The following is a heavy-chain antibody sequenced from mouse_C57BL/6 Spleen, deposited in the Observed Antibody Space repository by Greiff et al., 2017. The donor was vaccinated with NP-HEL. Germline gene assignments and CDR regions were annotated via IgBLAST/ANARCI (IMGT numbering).Heavy chain of an antibody. J-gene: IGHJ3*01. D-gene: IGHD4-1*01. V-gene: IGHV1-69*01. CDR3: ARITGTGAY. CDR2: IDPSDSYT. CDR1: GYTFTSYW. Sequence: QVQLQQPGAELVMPGASVKLSCKASGYTFTSYWMHWVKQRPGQGLEWIGEIDPSDSYTNYNQKFKGKSTLTVDKSSSTAYMQLSSLTSEDSAVYYCARITGTGAYWGQGTLVTVSA.